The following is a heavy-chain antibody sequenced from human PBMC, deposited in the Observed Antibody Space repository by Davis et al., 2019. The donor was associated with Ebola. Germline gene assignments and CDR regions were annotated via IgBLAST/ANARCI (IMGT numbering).Heavy chain of an antibody. V-gene: IGHV1-2*02. CDR1: GYTFTGYY. J-gene: IGHJ3*02. Sequence: ASVKVSCKASGYTFTGYYMQWVRQAPGQRLEWMGWINPNSGGTNYAQKFQGRVTMTRDTSISTAYMELSSLRSDDTAVYYCARARGGTEYDAFDIWGQGTMVTVSS. D-gene: IGHD2-8*02. CDR3: ARARGGTEYDAFDI. CDR2: INPNSGGT.